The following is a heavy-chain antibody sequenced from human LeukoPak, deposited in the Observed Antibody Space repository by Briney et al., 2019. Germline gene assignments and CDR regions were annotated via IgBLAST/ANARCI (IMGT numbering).Heavy chain of an antibody. CDR2: IYYSGST. CDR3: ARGNVYDSSGYYSRACDY. Sequence: SETLSLTSTVSGGSISSYYWSWIRQPPGKGLEWIGYIYYSGSTNYNPSLKSRVTISVDTSKNQFSLKLSSVTAADTAVYYCARGNVYDSSGYYSRACDYWGQGTLVTVSS. CDR1: GGSISSYY. D-gene: IGHD3-22*01. V-gene: IGHV4-59*12. J-gene: IGHJ4*02.